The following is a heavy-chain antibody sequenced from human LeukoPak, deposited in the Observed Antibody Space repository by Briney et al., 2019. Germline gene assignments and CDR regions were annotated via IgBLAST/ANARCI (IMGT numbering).Heavy chain of an antibody. CDR2: IEDNGVTT. D-gene: IGHD6-19*01. Sequence: PGGSLRLSCAASGFTSNNYALRWVRQAPGKALEWVSGIEDNGVTTYHADSVNGRFTISRDSSENTLYLQMNSLRAEDTAVYYCIRPSNVWPQDDYWGQGTLVTVSS. CDR1: GFTSNNYA. J-gene: IGHJ4*02. V-gene: IGHV3-23*01. CDR3: IRPSNVWPQDDY.